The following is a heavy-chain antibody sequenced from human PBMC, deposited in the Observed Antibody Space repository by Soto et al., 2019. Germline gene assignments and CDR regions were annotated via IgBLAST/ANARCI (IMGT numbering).Heavy chain of an antibody. V-gene: IGHV4-4*02. CDR1: GGTVASSHW. CDR2: VYHTGDT. Sequence: ASETLSLTCGVSGGTVASSHWWSRVRQSPGGGLEWIGNVYHTGDTNFNPSLQSRVTISVDKSNNQFSLRLNSLTAADTAVYFCAREIVTAGGNNYFDPWGPGTLVTVSS. CDR3: AREIVTAGGNNYFDP. D-gene: IGHD2-21*02. J-gene: IGHJ5*02.